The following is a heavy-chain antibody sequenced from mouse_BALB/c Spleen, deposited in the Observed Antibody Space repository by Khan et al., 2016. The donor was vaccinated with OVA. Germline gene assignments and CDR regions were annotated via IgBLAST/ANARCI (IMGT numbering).Heavy chain of an antibody. Sequence: QIQLVQSGPELKKPGETVKISCKASGYTFTNYGMNWVKQAPGKGLKWMGWINTYTGEPTYADDFKGRFAFSLETSARTTYLQINNLKNEDTATYFCESGGYLYFDVWGAGTTVTVSS. CDR2: INTYTGEP. CDR1: GYTFTNYG. V-gene: IGHV9-3-1*01. D-gene: IGHD1-1*02. J-gene: IGHJ1*01. CDR3: ESGGYLYFDV.